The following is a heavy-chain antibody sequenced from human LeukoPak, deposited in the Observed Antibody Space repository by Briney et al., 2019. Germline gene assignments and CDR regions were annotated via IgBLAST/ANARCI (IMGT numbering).Heavy chain of an antibody. J-gene: IGHJ4*02. D-gene: IGHD3-16*01. CDR1: GESFSGYY. Sequence: SETLSLTCAVYGESFSGYYWSWIRQPPGKGLEWIGEINHSGSTNYNPSLKSRVTISVDTSKNQFSLKLSSVTAADTAVYYCARVKRRYYFDYWGQGTLVTVSS. CDR3: ARVKRRYYFDY. CDR2: INHSGST. V-gene: IGHV4-34*01.